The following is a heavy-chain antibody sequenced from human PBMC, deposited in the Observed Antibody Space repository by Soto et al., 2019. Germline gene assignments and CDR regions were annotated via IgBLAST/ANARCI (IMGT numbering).Heavy chain of an antibody. J-gene: IGHJ4*02. Sequence: SETLSLTCTVSGGSISSYYWSWILQPPGKGLEWIGYIYYSGSTNYNPSLKSRVTISVDTSKNQCSLKLSSVTAADTAGYYCARRYGRYFDYWGQGTLVTVSS. CDR3: ARRYGRYFDY. CDR1: GGSISSYY. D-gene: IGHD4-17*01. V-gene: IGHV4-59*08. CDR2: IYYSGST.